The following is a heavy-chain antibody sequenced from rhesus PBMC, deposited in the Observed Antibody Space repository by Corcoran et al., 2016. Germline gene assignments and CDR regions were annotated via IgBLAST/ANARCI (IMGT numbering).Heavy chain of an antibody. CDR3: SRGLSGLVSKYWYFDL. Sequence: QVQLQESGPGMVKPSETLSLTCAVSGGSISSHYWSWIRQPPGKGLAWIGRISVSGGSTDYKPSLTSRFTISTDTYKTQFSVKLSSVTAADTAVYYCSRGLSGLVSKYWYFDLWGPGTPITISS. CDR2: ISVSGGST. CDR1: GGSISSHY. V-gene: IGHV4-173*01. J-gene: IGHJ2*01. D-gene: IGHD3-3*01.